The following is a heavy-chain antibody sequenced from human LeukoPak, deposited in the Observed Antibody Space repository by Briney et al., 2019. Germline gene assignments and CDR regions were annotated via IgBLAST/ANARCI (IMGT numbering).Heavy chain of an antibody. D-gene: IGHD3-9*01. CDR3: ARDGHYDILTGYFQD. CDR2: ITNSGTTI. V-gene: IGHV3-48*04. Sequence: GGSLRLSCAASGFTFSSYAMHWVRQAPGKGLEWVSHITNSGTTIYYADSVKGRFTISRDNAKNSLYLQMNSLRAEDTAVYYCARDGHYDILTGYFQDWGQGTLVTVSS. J-gene: IGHJ1*01. CDR1: GFTFSSYA.